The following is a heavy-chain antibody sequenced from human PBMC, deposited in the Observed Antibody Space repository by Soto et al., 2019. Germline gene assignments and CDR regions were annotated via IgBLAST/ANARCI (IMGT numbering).Heavy chain of an antibody. CDR2: IYYSGST. J-gene: IGHJ2*01. CDR1: GGSISSYY. D-gene: IGHD4-17*01. Sequence: PSETLSLTCTVSGGSISSYYWSWIRQPPGKGLEWIGYIYYSGSTNYNPSLKSRVTISVDTFKNQFSLKLSSVTAADTAVYYCARDPYGDYDWYFNLWGRGTLVTVSS. V-gene: IGHV4-59*01. CDR3: ARDPYGDYDWYFNL.